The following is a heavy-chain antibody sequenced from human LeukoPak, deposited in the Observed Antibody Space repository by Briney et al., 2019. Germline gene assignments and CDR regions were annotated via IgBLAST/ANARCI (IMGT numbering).Heavy chain of an antibody. Sequence: GGSLRPSCAASGFTFSKDWMLWVRQAPGKGLESVSRINTDGTVTTYADSVKGRFTVSRDNADNTMFLQMNSVRDEDTAVYYCATKQWLAPPPDSWGQGTPVTVSS. CDR2: INTDGTVT. D-gene: IGHD6-19*01. CDR1: GFTFSKDW. V-gene: IGHV3-74*01. CDR3: ATKQWLAPPPDS. J-gene: IGHJ4*02.